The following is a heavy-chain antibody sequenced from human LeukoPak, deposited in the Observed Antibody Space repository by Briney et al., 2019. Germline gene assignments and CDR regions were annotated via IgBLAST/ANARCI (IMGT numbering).Heavy chain of an antibody. J-gene: IGHJ4*02. CDR2: IKSKTDGGTT. Sequence: GGSLRLSCAASGFTFSNYGMHWVRQAPGKGLEWVGRIKSKTDGGTTDYAAPVKGRFTISRDDSKNTLYLQMNSLKTEDTAVYYCTTVYIAAAGTGYWGQGTLVTVSS. D-gene: IGHD6-13*01. CDR3: TTVYIAAAGTGY. V-gene: IGHV3-15*01. CDR1: GFTFSNYG.